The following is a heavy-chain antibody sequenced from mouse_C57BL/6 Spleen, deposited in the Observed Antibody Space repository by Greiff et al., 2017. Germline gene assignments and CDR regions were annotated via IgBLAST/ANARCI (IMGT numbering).Heavy chain of an antibody. D-gene: IGHD2-4*01. CDR1: GYTFPDHT. Sequence: VQLQQSDAELVKPGASVMISCKVSGYTFPDHTIHWMKQRPEQGLEWIGYIYPRDGSTKYNEKFKGKATLTADNSYSTAYMQLNSLTSEDSAIYFCARSCEYEAWCAYWGQEALVTVSA. CDR3: ARSCEYEAWCAY. V-gene: IGHV1-78*01. CDR2: IYPRDGST. J-gene: IGHJ3*01.